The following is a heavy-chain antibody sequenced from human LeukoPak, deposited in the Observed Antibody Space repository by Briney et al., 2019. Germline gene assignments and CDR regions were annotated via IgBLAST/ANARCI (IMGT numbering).Heavy chain of an antibody. Sequence: SETLSLTCTVSGGSISSHYWSWIRQPPGKGLEWIGYIYYSGSTNYNPSLKSRVTISVDTSKNQFSLKLSSVTAADTAVYYCARGGLRYFDHTFDYWGQGTLVTVSS. CDR2: IYYSGST. CDR3: ARGGLRYFDHTFDY. J-gene: IGHJ4*02. CDR1: GGSISSHY. D-gene: IGHD3-9*01. V-gene: IGHV4-59*11.